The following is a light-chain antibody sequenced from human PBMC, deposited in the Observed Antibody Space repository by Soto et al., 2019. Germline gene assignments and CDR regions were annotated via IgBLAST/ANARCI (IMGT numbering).Light chain of an antibody. J-gene: IGKJ4*01. Sequence: EIVLTQSPATLSVSPGERATLSCRASQSVSSNLAWYQQNPGQAPRLLIYGASSRAPGISATFSGSGSGTEFTLTISSLQSEDFAVYYCQHYNNLPLTFGGGAKVEIK. CDR1: QSVSSN. V-gene: IGKV3-15*01. CDR3: QHYNNLPLT. CDR2: GAS.